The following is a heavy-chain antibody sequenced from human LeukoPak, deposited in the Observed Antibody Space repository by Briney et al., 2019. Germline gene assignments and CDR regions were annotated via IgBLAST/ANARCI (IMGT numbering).Heavy chain of an antibody. CDR1: GFTFSSYS. CDR2: ISWNSGSI. D-gene: IGHD3-9*01. CDR3: AKAFDILTGYNNNWFDP. J-gene: IGHJ5*02. Sequence: GGSLRLSCAASGFTFSSYSMNWVRQAPGKGLEWVSGISWNSGSIGYADSVKGRFTISRDNAKNSLYLQMNSLRAEDTALYYCAKAFDILTGYNNNWFDPWGQGTLVTVSS. V-gene: IGHV3-9*01.